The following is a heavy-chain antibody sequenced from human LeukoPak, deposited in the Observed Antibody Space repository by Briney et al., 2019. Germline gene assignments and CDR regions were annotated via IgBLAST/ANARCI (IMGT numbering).Heavy chain of an antibody. J-gene: IGHJ6*03. CDR3: AKDSMVRGKNYYYYYYMDV. D-gene: IGHD3-10*01. V-gene: IGHV3-30*04. CDR1: GFTFSSYA. CDR2: ISYDGSNT. Sequence: GGSLRLSCAASGFTFSSYAMHWVRQAPGKGLEWVAVISYDGSNTYYADSVKGRFTISRDNSKNTLYLQMNSLRAEDTAVYYCAKDSMVRGKNYYYYYYMDVWGKGTTVTISS.